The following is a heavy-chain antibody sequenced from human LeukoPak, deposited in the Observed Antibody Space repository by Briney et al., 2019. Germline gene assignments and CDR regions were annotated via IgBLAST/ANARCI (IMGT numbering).Heavy chain of an antibody. D-gene: IGHD1-26*01. Sequence: QPGGSLKLSCAAPGFTFSGSAIHWVRQSSGKRLEWVGQIDKKDKGYATATAYAASVKGRFTISRDDSINTAYLQMKSLKTEDTALYYCTRDSGTYNWFDPWGQGTLVTVSS. J-gene: IGHJ5*02. CDR1: GFTFSGSA. V-gene: IGHV3-73*01. CDR3: TRDSGTYNWFDP. CDR2: IDKKDKGYATAT.